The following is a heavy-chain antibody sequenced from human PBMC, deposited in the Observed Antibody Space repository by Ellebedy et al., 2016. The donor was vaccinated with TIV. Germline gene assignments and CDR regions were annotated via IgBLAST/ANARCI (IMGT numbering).Heavy chain of an antibody. J-gene: IGHJ5*02. Sequence: SVKVSXXASGGTFSSYAISWVRQAPGQGLEWMGGIIPIFGTANYAQKFQGRVTITADESTSTAYMELSSLRSEDTAVYYCARSLGNVAAYGDYQGDWFDPWGQGTLVTVSS. CDR3: ARSLGNVAAYGDYQGDWFDP. CDR2: IIPIFGTA. CDR1: GGTFSSYA. D-gene: IGHD4-17*01. V-gene: IGHV1-69*13.